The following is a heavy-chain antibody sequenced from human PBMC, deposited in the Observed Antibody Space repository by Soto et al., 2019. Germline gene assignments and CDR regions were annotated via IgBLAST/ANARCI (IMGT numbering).Heavy chain of an antibody. D-gene: IGHD2-15*01. J-gene: IGHJ5*02. V-gene: IGHV4-61*01. CDR2: VYYSGST. Sequence: SETLSLTCTVSGGSVSSGRYYWNWIRQPQGKGLEWIGYVYYSGSTSYNPSLKSRLIISVDTSKNHFSLKLSSVTAADTAVYYCARAPTYCSSGICYFWPNWFDPWGQGALVTVSS. CDR3: ARAPTYCSSGICYFWPNWFDP. CDR1: GGSVSSGRYY.